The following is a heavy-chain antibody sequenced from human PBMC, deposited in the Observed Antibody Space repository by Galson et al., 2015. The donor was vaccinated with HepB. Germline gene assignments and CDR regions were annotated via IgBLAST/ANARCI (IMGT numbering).Heavy chain of an antibody. CDR2: TSYDGSNK. CDR1: GFTFSSYG. V-gene: IGHV3-30*18. J-gene: IGHJ6*02. D-gene: IGHD6-19*01. Sequence: SLRLSCAASGFTFSSYGMHWVRQAPGKGLEWVAVTSYDGSNKYYADSVKGRFTISRDNSKNTLYLQMNSLRAEDTAVYYCAKDLAGDDPYYYYGMDVRGQGTTVTVSS. CDR3: AKDLAGDDPYYYYGMDV.